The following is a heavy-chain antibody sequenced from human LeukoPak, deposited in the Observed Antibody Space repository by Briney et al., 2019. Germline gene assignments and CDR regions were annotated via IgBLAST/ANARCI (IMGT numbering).Heavy chain of an antibody. V-gene: IGHV4-31*03. J-gene: IGHJ3*02. CDR1: GGSISSGGYY. Sequence: SETLSLACTVSGGSISSGGYYWSWIRQHPGKGLEWIGYIYYSGSTNYNPSLKSRLTISVDTSKNQFSLNLSSMTAADTAVYYCARAAWRGSNSRDAFDIWGQGTVVTVSS. CDR3: ARAAWRGSNSRDAFDI. CDR2: IYYSGST. D-gene: IGHD4/OR15-4a*01.